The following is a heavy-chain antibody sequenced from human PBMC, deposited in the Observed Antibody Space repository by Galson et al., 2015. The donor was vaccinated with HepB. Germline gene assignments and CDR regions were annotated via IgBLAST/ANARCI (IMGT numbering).Heavy chain of an antibody. D-gene: IGHD3-22*01. CDR3: ARDREDDSSGYYYAAPDY. CDR1: GYTFTGYY. Sequence: SVKVSCKASGYTFTGYYMHWVRQAPGQGLEWMGWINPNSGGTNYAQKFQGRVTMTRDTSISTAYMELSRLRSDDTAVYYCARDREDDSSGYYYAAPDYWGQGTLVTVSS. CDR2: INPNSGGT. J-gene: IGHJ4*02. V-gene: IGHV1-2*02.